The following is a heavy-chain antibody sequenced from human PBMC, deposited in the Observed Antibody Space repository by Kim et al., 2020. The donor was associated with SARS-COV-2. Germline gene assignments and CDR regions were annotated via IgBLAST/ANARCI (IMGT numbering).Heavy chain of an antibody. V-gene: IGHV3-7*04. J-gene: IGHJ5*01. Sequence: GGSLRLSCAASGFTSSNYWMSWVRQAPGKGLEWVATIKEDGNEQSCADSANGRFTVSRDNAKNSVYLQMHSLRAEDTAVYYCARGRGVIDSWGQGTLVTV. CDR1: GFTSSNYW. D-gene: IGHD3-10*01. CDR3: ARGRGVIDS. CDR2: IKEDGNEQ.